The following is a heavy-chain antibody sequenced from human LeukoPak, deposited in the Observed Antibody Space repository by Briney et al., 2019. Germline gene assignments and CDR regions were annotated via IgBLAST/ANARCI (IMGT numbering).Heavy chain of an antibody. Sequence: GGSLRLSCAASGFTVSNNYMSWVRQAPGKGLEWVSVIYSGGTTYYADSVKGRFTISRDNSKNTLYLQMNSLRAEDTAVYHCARDRAYSYGTAWYFDLWGRGTLVTVSS. CDR2: IYSGGTT. V-gene: IGHV3-66*01. CDR1: GFTVSNNY. CDR3: ARDRAYSYGTAWYFDL. J-gene: IGHJ2*01. D-gene: IGHD5-18*01.